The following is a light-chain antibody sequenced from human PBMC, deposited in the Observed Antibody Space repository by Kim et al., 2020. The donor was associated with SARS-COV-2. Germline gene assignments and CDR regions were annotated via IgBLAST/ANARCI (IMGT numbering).Light chain of an antibody. CDR3: AAWDDSLRSWV. CDR2: SDN. Sequence: QSVLTQPPSASGTPGQRVTISCFGSSSNIANHPVNWFQHLPGTAPRLLINSDNERPSGVPERFTGSKSGTSASLAISGPQSQDEADYYCAAWDDSLRSWVFGGGTQLTVL. V-gene: IGLV1-44*01. J-gene: IGLJ3*02. CDR1: SSNIANHP.